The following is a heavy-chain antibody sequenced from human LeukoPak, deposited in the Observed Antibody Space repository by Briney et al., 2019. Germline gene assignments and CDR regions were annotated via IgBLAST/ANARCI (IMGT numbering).Heavy chain of an antibody. J-gene: IGHJ5*02. CDR1: GDTFTRKY. Sequence: GASVKVSCKTFGDTFTRKYMHWVRQAPGQGPEWMGVISPSGGSTTYAQKFQGRVTLTRDMSTGTDYLELSSLRSEDTAVYYCARDNSVRDEAWWFNPWGQGTLVIVSS. D-gene: IGHD5-24*01. V-gene: IGHV1-46*01. CDR3: ARDNSVRDEAWWFNP. CDR2: ISPSGGST.